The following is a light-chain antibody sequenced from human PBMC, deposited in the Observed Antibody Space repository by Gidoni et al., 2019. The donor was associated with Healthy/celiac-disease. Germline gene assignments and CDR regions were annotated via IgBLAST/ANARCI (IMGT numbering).Light chain of an antibody. Sequence: DIQMTQSPSSLSASVGDRVTITCRASQSISSYLNWYQQKPGKAPKLLIYAASSLQSGVPSRLGGSESGQDFTLTIRSLQPEDLATYTCKQSKGTPYTFGKGTKLEIK. CDR3: KQSKGTPYT. J-gene: IGKJ2*01. CDR2: AAS. CDR1: QSISSY. V-gene: IGKV1-39*01.